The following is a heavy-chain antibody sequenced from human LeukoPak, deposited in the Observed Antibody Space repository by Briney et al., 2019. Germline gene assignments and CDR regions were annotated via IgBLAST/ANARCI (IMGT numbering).Heavy chain of an antibody. J-gene: IGHJ3*02. D-gene: IGHD2-15*01. CDR2: INHSGST. V-gene: IGHV4-34*01. Sequence: SETLSLTCAVYGGSFSGCYWSWIRQPPGKGLEWIGEINHSGSTNYNPSLKSRVTISVDTSKNQFSLKLSSVTAADTAVYYCARGMSSTHIWGQGTMVTVSS. CDR3: ARGMSSTHI. CDR1: GGSFSGCY.